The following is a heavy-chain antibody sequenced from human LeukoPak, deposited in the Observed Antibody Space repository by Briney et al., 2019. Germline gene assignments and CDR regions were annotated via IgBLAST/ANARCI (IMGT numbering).Heavy chain of an antibody. J-gene: IGHJ5*02. CDR2: ISAITGNT. Sequence: PSETLSLTCAVSGDSISAHYWSWVRQSPEKGLGWIGYISAITGNTNYNPSLKDRVTISVDKSTNHFSLSLTSVAAADTAVYYCARQTYSSSSGWVDPWGPGTLVTVSS. V-gene: IGHV4-4*09. D-gene: IGHD6-6*01. CDR3: ARQTYSSSSGWVDP. CDR1: GDSISAHY.